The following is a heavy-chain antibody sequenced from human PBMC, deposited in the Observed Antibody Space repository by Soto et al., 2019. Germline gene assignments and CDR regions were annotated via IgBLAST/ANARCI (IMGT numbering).Heavy chain of an antibody. CDR3: AHATYGDYVDYYYGMDV. V-gene: IGHV2-5*02. J-gene: IGHJ6*02. D-gene: IGHD4-17*01. CDR2: IYWDDDK. Sequence: QITLKESGPTLVKPTQTLTLTCTFSGFSLSTSGVGVGWIRQPPGKALEWLALIYWDDDKRYSPSLKSRLTITKDTSKSQVVLTMTNMDPVDTATYYCAHATYGDYVDYYYGMDVWGQGTTVTVSS. CDR1: GFSLSTSGVG.